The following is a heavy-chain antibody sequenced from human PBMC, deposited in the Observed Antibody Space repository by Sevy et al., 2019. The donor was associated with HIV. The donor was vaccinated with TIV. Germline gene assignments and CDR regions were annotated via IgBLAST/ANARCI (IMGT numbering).Heavy chain of an antibody. CDR1: GGSISSSNKY. Sequence: SQSLSLTCTVSGGSISSSNKYWGWIRQPPGKGLEWIGSFYYSGSTFYNSSLKGRVTISVDTSKTQISLKLSSVTAADTAVYYCARARYSSRDDGLDVWGQGTTVTVSS. CDR3: ARARYSSRDDGLDV. CDR2: FYYSGST. J-gene: IGHJ6*02. V-gene: IGHV4-39*01. D-gene: IGHD6-13*01.